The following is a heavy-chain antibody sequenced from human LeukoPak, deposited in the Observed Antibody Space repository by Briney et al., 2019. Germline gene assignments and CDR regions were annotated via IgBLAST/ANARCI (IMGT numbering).Heavy chain of an antibody. CDR3: ARGYYYDSSGYYKDFDY. CDR2: INAGNGNT. Sequence: ASVTVSCKASGYTFTSYAIQWVRQAPGQRLQWMGWINAGNGNTKYSQEFQGRVTITRDTSASTAYMELSSLRSEDMAVYYCARGYYYDSSGYYKDFDYWGQGTLVTVSS. V-gene: IGHV1-3*03. CDR1: GYTFTSYA. D-gene: IGHD3-22*01. J-gene: IGHJ4*02.